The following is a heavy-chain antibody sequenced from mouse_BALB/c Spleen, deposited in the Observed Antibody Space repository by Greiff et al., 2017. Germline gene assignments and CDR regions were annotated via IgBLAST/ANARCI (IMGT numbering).Heavy chain of an antibody. CDR1: GYSFTSYY. CDR3: ARRDGYYGYFDV. J-gene: IGHJ1*01. D-gene: IGHD2-3*01. V-gene: IGHV1-66*01. Sequence: QVQLKESGPELVKPGASVKISCKASGYSFTSYYIHWVKQRPGQGLEWIGWIFPGSGNTKYNEKFKGKATLTADTSSSTAYMQLSSLTSEDSAVYFCARRDGYYGYFDVWGAGTTVTVSS. CDR2: IFPGSGNT.